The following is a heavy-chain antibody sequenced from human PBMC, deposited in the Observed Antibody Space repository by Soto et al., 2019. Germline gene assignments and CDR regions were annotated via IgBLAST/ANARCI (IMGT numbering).Heavy chain of an antibody. CDR2: VSSDGSSK. CDR1: GFTFSSYG. V-gene: IGHV3-30*03. J-gene: IGHJ4*02. CDR3: ARDRSALAARGIDY. D-gene: IGHD6-6*01. Sequence: GGSLRLSCAASGFTFSSYGIHWVRQSPGKGLEWVAVVSSDGSSKYYTDSVKGRFTISRDNSRNTLYLQMNSLRAEDTAVYYCARDRSALAARGIDYWGQGSLGTVSS.